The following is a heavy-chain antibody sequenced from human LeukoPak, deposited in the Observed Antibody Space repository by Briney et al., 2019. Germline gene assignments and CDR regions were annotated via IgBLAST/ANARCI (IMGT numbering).Heavy chain of an antibody. V-gene: IGHV1-69*05. D-gene: IGHD6-6*01. CDR3: ATYSSSSGRAFDI. J-gene: IGHJ3*02. CDR2: IIPIFGTA. Sequence: SVKVSCTASGYTFNSYDINWVRQAPGQGLEWMGGIIPIFGTANYAQKFQGRVTITTDESTSTAYMELSSLRSEDTAVYYCATYSSSSGRAFDIWGQGTMVTVSS. CDR1: GYTFNSYD.